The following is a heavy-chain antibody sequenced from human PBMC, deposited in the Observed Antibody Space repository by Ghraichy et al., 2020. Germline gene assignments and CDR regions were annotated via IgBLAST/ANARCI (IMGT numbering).Heavy chain of an antibody. V-gene: IGHV3-21*01. D-gene: IGHD2-2*03. CDR1: GFTFSSYS. CDR2: ISSSSSYI. CDR3: ARDGDCSSTSCYYYYGMDV. J-gene: IGHJ6*02. Sequence: LTCAASGFTFSSYSMNWVRQAPGKGLEWVSSISSSSSYIYYADSVKGRFTISRDNAKNSLYLQMNSLRAEDTAVYYCARDGDCSSTSCYYYYGMDVWGQGTTVTVSS.